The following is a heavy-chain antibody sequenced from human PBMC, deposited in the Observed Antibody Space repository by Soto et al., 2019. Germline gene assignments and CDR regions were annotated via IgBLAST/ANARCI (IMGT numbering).Heavy chain of an antibody. J-gene: IGHJ4*02. CDR3: AKRVSGTVIGQIGRSY. CDR1: GLTFSSYA. Sequence: PGGSLRLSCAASGLTFSSYAMSWVRQAPGKGLEWVSAISGSGGSTYYADSVKGRFTISRDNSKNTLYLQMNSLRAEDTAVYYCAKRVSGTVIGQIGRSYWGQGTLVTVSS. V-gene: IGHV3-23*01. CDR2: ISGSGGST. D-gene: IGHD1-1*01.